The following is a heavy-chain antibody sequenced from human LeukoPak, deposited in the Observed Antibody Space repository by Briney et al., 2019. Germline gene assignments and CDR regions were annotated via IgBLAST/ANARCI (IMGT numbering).Heavy chain of an antibody. D-gene: IGHD3-10*01. CDR3: ARRNYGSGSYYGFDY. CDR1: GYTFTSYG. J-gene: IGHJ4*02. V-gene: IGHV1-18*01. Sequence: ASVKVSCKASGYTFTSYGISWVRQAPGQGLEWMGWISVYNGNTKYAQSLQGRVTMITDTSTSTAYMELRSLRSDDTAVYYCARRNYGSGSYYGFDYWGQGTLVTVSS. CDR2: ISVYNGNT.